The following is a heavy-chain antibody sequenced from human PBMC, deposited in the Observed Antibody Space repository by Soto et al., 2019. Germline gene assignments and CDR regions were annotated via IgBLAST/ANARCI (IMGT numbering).Heavy chain of an antibody. CDR3: ARGDTMVRGVIRDY. V-gene: IGHV1-69*04. CDR1: GYTFTSYG. J-gene: IGHJ4*02. Sequence: QVQLVQSGAEVKKPGASVKVSCKASGYTFTSYGISWVRQAPGQGLEWMGRIIPILGIANYAQKFQGRVTITADKSTSTAYMELSSLRSEDTAVYYCARGDTMVRGVIRDYWGQGTLVTVSS. CDR2: IIPILGIA. D-gene: IGHD3-10*01.